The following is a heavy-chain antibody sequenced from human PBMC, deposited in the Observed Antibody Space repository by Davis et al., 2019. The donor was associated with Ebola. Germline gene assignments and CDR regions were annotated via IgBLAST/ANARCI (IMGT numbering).Heavy chain of an antibody. CDR2: IYYSGST. CDR3: ARDPYYYGSGSYSRYYGMDV. CDR1: GDSMSDYY. Sequence: SETLSLTCTVSGDSMSDYYYNWIRQPPGRGLEWIGNIYYSGSTNYNPSLKSRVTISVDTSKNQFSLKLSSVTAADTAVYYCARDPYYYGSGSYSRYYGMDVWGQGTTVTVSS. V-gene: IGHV4-59*01. J-gene: IGHJ6*02. D-gene: IGHD3-10*01.